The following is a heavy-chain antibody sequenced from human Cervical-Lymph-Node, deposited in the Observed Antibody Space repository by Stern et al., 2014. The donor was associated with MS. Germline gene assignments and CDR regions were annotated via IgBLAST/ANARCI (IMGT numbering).Heavy chain of an antibody. V-gene: IGHV4-38-2*02. CDR2: IYHSGST. Sequence: VQLEESGPGLVKPSETLSLTCTVSGYSISSGYYWGWIRQPPGKGLEWIGSIYHSGSTYYNPSLKSRSTISVDKPRHQFSPKLSSVTAADTAVYYCARDYGAYWYFDLWGRGTLVTVSS. CDR3: ARDYGAYWYFDL. J-gene: IGHJ2*01. CDR1: GYSISSGYY. D-gene: IGHD4-17*01.